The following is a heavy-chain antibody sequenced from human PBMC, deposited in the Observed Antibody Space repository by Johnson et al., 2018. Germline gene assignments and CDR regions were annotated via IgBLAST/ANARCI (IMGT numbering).Heavy chain of an antibody. CDR1: GFTFDDYA. Sequence: VQLVQSGGGLVQHGGSLRLSCAASGFTFDDYAMHWVRQAPGKGLEWVSGISWNSGSIGYADSVKGRFTISRDNAKNSLYLQMNSLRAEDTALYYCAKDMGHYCSGGSCYGSAAFDIWGQGTMVTVSS. D-gene: IGHD2-15*01. CDR3: AKDMGHYCSGGSCYGSAAFDI. V-gene: IGHV3-9*01. CDR2: ISWNSGSI. J-gene: IGHJ3*02.